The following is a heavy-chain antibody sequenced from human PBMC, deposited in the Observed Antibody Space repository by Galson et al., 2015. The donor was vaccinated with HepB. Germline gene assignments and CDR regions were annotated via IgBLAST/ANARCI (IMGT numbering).Heavy chain of an antibody. Sequence: SVKVSCKASGYTFTGYYMHWVRQAPGQGLEWMGWINPNSGGTNYAQKFQGRVTMTRDTSISTAYMELSRLRSDDTAVYFCARANDFWSGYSDYMDVWGKGTTVTVSS. V-gene: IGHV1-2*02. CDR3: ARANDFWSGYSDYMDV. D-gene: IGHD3-3*01. J-gene: IGHJ6*03. CDR1: GYTFTGYY. CDR2: INPNSGGT.